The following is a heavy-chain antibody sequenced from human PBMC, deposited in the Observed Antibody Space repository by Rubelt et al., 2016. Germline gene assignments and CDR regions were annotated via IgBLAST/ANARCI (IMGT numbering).Heavy chain of an antibody. J-gene: IGHJ6*02. D-gene: IGHD3/OR15-3a*01. Sequence: QLQLQESGPGLVKTSETLSLTCTVSGGSISSNIYYWAWIRQPPGKGLEWIGEINHIGSTNHNPSITSRVTISVDTSKNQFSLKLTSVTAADTAVYFCASGELGLVTYYYYGMDVWGQGTTVTVSS. V-gene: IGHV4-39*07. CDR1: GGSISSNIYY. CDR3: ASGELGLVTYYYYGMDV. CDR2: INHIGST.